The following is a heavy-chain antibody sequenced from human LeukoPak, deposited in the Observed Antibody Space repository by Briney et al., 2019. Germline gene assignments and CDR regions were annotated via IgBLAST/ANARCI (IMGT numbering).Heavy chain of an antibody. CDR3: AKLHNLNCDY. V-gene: IGHV3-23*01. CDR2: IGGSGGTT. Sequence: GGSLRLSCAASGFTFSSYSMNWVRQAPGTGLEWVSTIGGSGGTTYYADSVKGRFTISRDNSKNTLYLQMNSLRPEDTAVYYCAKLHNLNCDYWGLGTLATVSS. D-gene: IGHD1-14*01. CDR1: GFTFSSYS. J-gene: IGHJ4*02.